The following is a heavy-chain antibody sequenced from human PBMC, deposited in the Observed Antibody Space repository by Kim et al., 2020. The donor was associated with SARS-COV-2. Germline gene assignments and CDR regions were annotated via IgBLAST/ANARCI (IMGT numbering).Heavy chain of an antibody. Sequence: ASVKVSCKASGYTFTSYDINWVRQATGQGLEWMGWLNTNNGKTGYPQRFQGRVTMTRDTSTSTAYMELSGLRSEDTAVYYCATGSEGMWGQGTKVTVSS. V-gene: IGHV1-8*01. CDR3: ATGSEGM. J-gene: IGHJ3*02. CDR1: GYTFTSYD. CDR2: LNTNNGKT.